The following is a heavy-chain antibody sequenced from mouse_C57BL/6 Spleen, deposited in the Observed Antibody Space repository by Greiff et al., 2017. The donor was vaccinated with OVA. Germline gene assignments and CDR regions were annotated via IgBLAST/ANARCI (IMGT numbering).Heavy chain of an antibody. V-gene: IGHV1-55*01. Sequence: VQLQQSGAELVKPGASVKMSCKASGYTFTSYWITWVKQRPGQGLEWIGDIYPGSGSTNYNEKFKSKATLTVDTSSSTAYMQLSSLTSEDSAYYYCARYGSSYYAMDYWGQGTSVTVSS. D-gene: IGHD1-1*01. CDR2: IYPGSGST. CDR1: GYTFTSYW. CDR3: ARYGSSYYAMDY. J-gene: IGHJ4*01.